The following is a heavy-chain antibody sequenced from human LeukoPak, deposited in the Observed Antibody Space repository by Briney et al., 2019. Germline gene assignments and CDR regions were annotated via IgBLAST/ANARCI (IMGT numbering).Heavy chain of an antibody. V-gene: IGHV4-38-2*02. J-gene: IGHJ6*03. CDR2: IYRSGST. D-gene: IGHD2-21*01. Sequence: SETLSLTCTVSGYSINSGYYWVWIRQPPGKGLESIGSIYRSGSTNYNPSLKSRVTISVDTSKNQFSLKVSSVTAADTAVYYCARGDCSGSICYSPMDVWGTGTTVTVSS. CDR1: GYSINSGYY. CDR3: ARGDCSGSICYSPMDV.